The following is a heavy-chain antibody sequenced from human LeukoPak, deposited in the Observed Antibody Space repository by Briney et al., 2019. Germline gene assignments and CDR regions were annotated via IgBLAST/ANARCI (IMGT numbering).Heavy chain of an antibody. D-gene: IGHD6-19*01. CDR3: AKGQWLVRGSFDY. Sequence: GGSLRLSCAASGFTFSSYWMSWVRQAPGKGLEWVSAISGSGGSTYYADSVKGRFTISRDNSKNTLYLQMNSLRAEDTAVYYCAKGQWLVRGSFDYWGQGTLVTVSS. CDR1: GFTFSSYW. CDR2: ISGSGGST. V-gene: IGHV3-23*01. J-gene: IGHJ4*02.